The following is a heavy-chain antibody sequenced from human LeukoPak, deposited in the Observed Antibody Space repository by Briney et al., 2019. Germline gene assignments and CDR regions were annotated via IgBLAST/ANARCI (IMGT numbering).Heavy chain of an antibody. Sequence: PGGSLRLSCAASGFTFSNYAMTWVRQAPGKGLEWVSTITGSGNDAYYADSVKGRFTISRDNSKNMLYLQMDSLRAEDTAVYYCTTSNPPSWFGESGGDVWGQGTTVTVSS. D-gene: IGHD3-10*01. CDR2: ITGSGNDA. J-gene: IGHJ6*02. CDR3: TTSNPPSWFGESGGDV. V-gene: IGHV3-23*01. CDR1: GFTFSNYA.